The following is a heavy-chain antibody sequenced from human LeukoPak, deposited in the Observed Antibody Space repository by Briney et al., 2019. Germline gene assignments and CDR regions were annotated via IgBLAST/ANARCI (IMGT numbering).Heavy chain of an antibody. CDR2: ISSSSSYI. Sequence: LSLTCTVSGGSISSGGYYWSWVRQAPGKGLEWVSSISSSSSYIYYADSVKGRFTISRDNAKNSLYLQMNSLRAEDTAVYYCARVGGGYYYDSSGYLDYWGQGTLVTVSS. CDR3: ARVGGGYYYDSSGYLDY. J-gene: IGHJ4*02. V-gene: IGHV3-21*01. CDR1: GGSISSGGYY. D-gene: IGHD3-22*01.